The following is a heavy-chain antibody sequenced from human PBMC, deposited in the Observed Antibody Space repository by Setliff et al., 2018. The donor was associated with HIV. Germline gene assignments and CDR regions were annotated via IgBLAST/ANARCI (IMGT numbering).Heavy chain of an antibody. J-gene: IGHJ3*02. V-gene: IGHV4-39*07. CDR3: ARVLGVRRDYYDSSAPLRAAFDI. CDR2: ISYSGIT. CDR1: GGSISSSSDY. D-gene: IGHD3-22*01. Sequence: PSETLSLTCTVSGGSISSSSDYWGWIRQPPGKGLEWIGYISYSGITYYDPSLKSRLTMSVDTSNNQFSLKLSSATAADTAVYYCARVLGVRRDYYDSSAPLRAAFDIWGQGTMVTVSS.